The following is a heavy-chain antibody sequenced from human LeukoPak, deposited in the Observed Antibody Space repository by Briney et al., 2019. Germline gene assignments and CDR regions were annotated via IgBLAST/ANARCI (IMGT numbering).Heavy chain of an antibody. CDR1: GFTFSDYY. D-gene: IGHD3-10*01. CDR2: ISSSGSTI. V-gene: IGHV3-11*01. Sequence: GGSLRLSCAASGFTFSDYYMSWIRQAPGKGLEWVSYISSSGSTIYYADSVKGRFTISRDNAKNSLYLQMNSLRAEDTAVYYCARGLITMVRGVPTENWFDPWGQGTLVTVSS. J-gene: IGHJ5*02. CDR3: ARGLITMVRGVPTENWFDP.